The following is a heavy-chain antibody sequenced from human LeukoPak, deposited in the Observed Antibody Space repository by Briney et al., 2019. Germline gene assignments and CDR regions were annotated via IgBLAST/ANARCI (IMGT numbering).Heavy chain of an antibody. CDR3: ARMGTLNWFDP. V-gene: IGHV3-21*01. CDR1: GFTFSSYS. D-gene: IGHD7-27*01. CDR2: ISSSSSYI. Sequence: GGSLRLSCAASGFTFSSYSMNWVRQAPGKGLEWVSSISSSSSYICYADSVKGRFTISRDNAKNSLYLQMKSLRAEDTAVYYCARMGTLNWFDPWGQGTLVTVSS. J-gene: IGHJ5*02.